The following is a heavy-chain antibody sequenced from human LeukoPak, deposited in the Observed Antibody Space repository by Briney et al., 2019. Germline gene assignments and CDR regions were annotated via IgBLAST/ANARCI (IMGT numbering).Heavy chain of an antibody. Sequence: GGALRLSCSASGFTFRTYSMHWVRQPPGKGLEYVSAIGSNGYSTYYADSVKGRFTISRENSENTLYLQMSSLRAEDPAVYYCVKGWTQLDYWGQGTLVTVSS. J-gene: IGHJ4*02. V-gene: IGHV3-64D*06. CDR1: GFTFRTYS. CDR2: IGSNGYST. D-gene: IGHD5-18*01. CDR3: VKGWTQLDY.